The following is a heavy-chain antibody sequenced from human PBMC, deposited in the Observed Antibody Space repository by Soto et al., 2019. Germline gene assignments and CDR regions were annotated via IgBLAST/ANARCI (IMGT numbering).Heavy chain of an antibody. CDR3: ARGWGYDSNDYYYAY. D-gene: IGHD3-22*01. Sequence: QVQLVQSRAEMRKPGSSVKVSCKASGGTFSRHAISWVRQAPGQGLEWMGGIIPIFGTANHAQKFQGRVTIIADESTSTVYMELSSLRSEDTAMYYCARGWGYDSNDYYYAYWGQGTLVIVSS. CDR2: IIPIFGTA. CDR1: GGTFSRHA. J-gene: IGHJ4*02. V-gene: IGHV1-69*01.